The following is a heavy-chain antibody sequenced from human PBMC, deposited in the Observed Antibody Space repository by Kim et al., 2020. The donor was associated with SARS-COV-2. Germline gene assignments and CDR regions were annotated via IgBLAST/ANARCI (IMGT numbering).Heavy chain of an antibody. D-gene: IGHD2-15*01. CDR3: ARHLCSYESCYRFEQ. Sequence: PSLKNRVTLSVDKSKNQVSLNLKSVTAADTAVYYCARHLCSYESCYRFEQWGQGTLVTVSS. J-gene: IGHJ4*02. V-gene: IGHV4-39*01.